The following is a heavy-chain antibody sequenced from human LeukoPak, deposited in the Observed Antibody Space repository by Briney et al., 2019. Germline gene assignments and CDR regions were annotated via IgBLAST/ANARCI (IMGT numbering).Heavy chain of an antibody. Sequence: GGSLRLSCAPSRFTFSHHHMDWPRQAPGKALEWVGRIRKKADSYTTDYAASAKGRFTISRDDSKNSLYLQMNSLETEDTAVYYCTRAEVRGTYYYFDYWGQGTLVTVSS. CDR1: RFTFSHHH. V-gene: IGHV3-72*01. D-gene: IGHD3-10*01. CDR2: IRKKADSYTT. J-gene: IGHJ4*02. CDR3: TRAEVRGTYYYFDY.